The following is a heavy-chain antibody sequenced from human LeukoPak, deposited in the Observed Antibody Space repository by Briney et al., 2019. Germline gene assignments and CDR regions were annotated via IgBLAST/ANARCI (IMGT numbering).Heavy chain of an antibody. D-gene: IGHD3-3*01. CDR2: IYHSGST. CDR1: GGSISSSNW. Sequence: SETLSLTCAVSGGSISSSNWWSWVRQPPGKGLEWIGEIYHSGSTNYNPSLKSRVTISVDKSKNQFSLKLSSVTAAGTAVYYCARGQRITIFGVVDNYYYGMDVWGQGTTVTVSS. J-gene: IGHJ6*02. V-gene: IGHV4-4*02. CDR3: ARGQRITIFGVVDNYYYGMDV.